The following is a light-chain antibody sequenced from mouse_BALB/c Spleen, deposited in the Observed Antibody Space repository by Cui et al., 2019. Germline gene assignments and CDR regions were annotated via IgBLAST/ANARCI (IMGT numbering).Light chain of an antibody. V-gene: IGKV4-72*01. CDR2: ATS. CDR1: TRVSY. Sequence: QIVLSQSPSILSASPGVTVTMTSRASTRVSYMHWYQQKPGSAPKPWIYATSNLASGVPARFSGSGSGTSYSLTISRVEAEDAATYYCQQWSSNPPTFGGGTKLEIK. CDR3: QQWSSNPPT. J-gene: IGKJ2*01.